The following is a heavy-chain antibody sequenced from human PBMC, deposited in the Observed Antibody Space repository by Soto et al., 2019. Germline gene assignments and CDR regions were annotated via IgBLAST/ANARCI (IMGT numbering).Heavy chain of an antibody. CDR2: IRGNGDPP. V-gene: IGHV3-64D*06. CDR3: VKSRGGNNFDFFD. CDR1: GFTFSSYA. J-gene: IGHJ4*02. D-gene: IGHD5-12*01. Sequence: GSLRLSCSASGFTFSSYAMHWGRQAPGKGLEYVSGIRGNGDPPFYADTVKGRFTISRDNSKNTLYLQRSSLSADDTAVYYCVKSRGGNNFDFFDWGQGALVTVSS.